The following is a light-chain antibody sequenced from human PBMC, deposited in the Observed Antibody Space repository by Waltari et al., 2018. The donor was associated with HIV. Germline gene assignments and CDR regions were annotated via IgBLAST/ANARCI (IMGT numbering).Light chain of an antibody. CDR3: QEYNKWPFT. V-gene: IGKV3-15*01. J-gene: IGKJ3*01. Sequence: EAEMTQSPATLSVSPGERATLSCKASQSVSSNLAWYQQKPGQAPRFLIYDASTRATGIPARFSGSGSGTEFTLTISSLQSEDFAIYYCQEYNKWPFTFGPGTKVDIK. CDR1: QSVSSN. CDR2: DAS.